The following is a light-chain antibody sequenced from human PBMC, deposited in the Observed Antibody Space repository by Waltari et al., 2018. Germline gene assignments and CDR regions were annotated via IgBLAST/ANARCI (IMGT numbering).Light chain of an antibody. V-gene: IGKV3-11*01. Sequence: EIVLTQSPATLSLSPGERASLSCRASQSVSSYLAWYQQKPGQAPRLRIDDASSRATGIPARFSGSGAGTDFTLTISSLEPEDFAVYYCQQRSNWPPGGLTFGGGTKVEIK. CDR1: QSVSSY. CDR3: QQRSNWPPGGLT. J-gene: IGKJ4*01. CDR2: DAS.